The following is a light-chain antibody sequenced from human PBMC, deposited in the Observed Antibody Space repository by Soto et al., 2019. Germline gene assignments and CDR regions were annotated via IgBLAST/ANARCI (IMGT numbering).Light chain of an antibody. V-gene: IGLV1-40*01. J-gene: IGLJ1*01. CDR1: SSNIGAGYD. CDR3: QSYDTNLSGSYV. CDR2: ETI. Sequence: QSVLTQPPSVSGAPGQRVTISCTGSSSNIGAGYDVHWYQQLPGTAPKLLIYETINGPSGVPDRLSGSKSGTSASLAITGLQAEDEGDYYCQSYDTNLSGSYVFGTGTKVTVL.